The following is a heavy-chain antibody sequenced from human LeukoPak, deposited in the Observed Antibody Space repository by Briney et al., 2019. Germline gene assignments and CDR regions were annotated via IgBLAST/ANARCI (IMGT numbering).Heavy chain of an antibody. CDR3: ARDGRGPRIAAAGTYFDY. V-gene: IGHV4-59*11. J-gene: IGHJ4*02. CDR2: IYFSGST. D-gene: IGHD6-13*01. CDR1: GGSISSHY. Sequence: SATLSLTCTVTGGSISSHYWRWIRQPPGNGLVRIGFIYFSGSTNYNPSLKSRVTISLDTSKNQFSLKLSSVTAADTAVYYCARDGRGPRIAAAGTYFDYWGQGTLVTVSS.